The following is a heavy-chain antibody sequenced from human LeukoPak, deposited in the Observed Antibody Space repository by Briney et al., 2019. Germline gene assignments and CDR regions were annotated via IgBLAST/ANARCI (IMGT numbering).Heavy chain of an antibody. Sequence: SETLSLTCTVSGGSVSSGSYYWSWIRQPPGKGLEWIGYIYYRGSTNYNPSLKSRVTISVDTSKNQFSLKLSSVTAADTAVYYCARVGAGTFDYWGQGTLVTVSS. CDR2: IYYRGST. CDR3: ARVGAGTFDY. CDR1: GGSVSSGSYY. J-gene: IGHJ4*02. D-gene: IGHD4/OR15-4a*01. V-gene: IGHV4-61*01.